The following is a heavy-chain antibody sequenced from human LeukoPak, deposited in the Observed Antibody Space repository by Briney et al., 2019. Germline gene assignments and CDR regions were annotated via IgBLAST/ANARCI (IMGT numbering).Heavy chain of an antibody. CDR3: AKDLLIRGLITTFDY. V-gene: IGHV3-9*01. CDR1: GFTFSIYA. J-gene: IGHJ4*02. Sequence: GGSLRLSCAASGFTFSIYAMHWVRQAPGKGLEWVSGISWNSGSIGYADSVKGRFTISRDNAKNSLYLQMNSLIPEDTAFYYCAKDLLIRGLITTFDYWGQRTLVTVSS. CDR2: ISWNSGSI. D-gene: IGHD3-10*01.